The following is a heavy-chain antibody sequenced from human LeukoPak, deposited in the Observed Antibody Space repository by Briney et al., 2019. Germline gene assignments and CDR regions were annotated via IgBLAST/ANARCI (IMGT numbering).Heavy chain of an antibody. CDR2: IIPILGIA. J-gene: IGHJ1*01. V-gene: IGHV1-69*02. CDR3: ATQPGGDTILGVVTGYFQH. Sequence: SVKVSCKASGGTFSSYTMSWVRQAPGQGLEWMGRIIPILGIANYAQKLQGRVTITGDKSTSTAYMELSSLGSEDTAVYYCATQPGGDTILGVVTGYFQHWGQGTLVTVSS. CDR1: GGTFSSYT. D-gene: IGHD3-3*01.